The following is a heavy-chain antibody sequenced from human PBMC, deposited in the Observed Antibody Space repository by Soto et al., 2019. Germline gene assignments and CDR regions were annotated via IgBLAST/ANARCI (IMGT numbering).Heavy chain of an antibody. Sequence: NFSCKASGYTFTIDYMHWVHQMRGKGLEWMGIIYPGDSNTRYSPSFQGQVTISADKSISTAYLQWSSLKASDTAMYYCGRLFGSNTGSYPDPYWGQGTLVTVSS. CDR1: GYTFTIDY. J-gene: IGHJ4*02. CDR2: IYPGDSNT. D-gene: IGHD1-26*01. CDR3: GRLFGSNTGSYPDPY. V-gene: IGHV5-51*07.